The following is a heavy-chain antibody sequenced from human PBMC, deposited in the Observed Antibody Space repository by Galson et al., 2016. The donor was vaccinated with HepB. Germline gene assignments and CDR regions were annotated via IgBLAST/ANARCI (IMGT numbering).Heavy chain of an antibody. CDR1: GASVRNNDYY. Sequence: TLSLTCTVSGASVRNNDYYWTWIRQRPGKSLEWIGYIYYSGSTYYNRSLKSRVTISVDTSKNQFSLKLSSVTAADTAVYYCAYTYYYDSSGYSPFDNWGQGTLVTVSS. CDR2: IYYSGST. J-gene: IGHJ4*01. CDR3: AYTYYYDSSGYSPFDN. V-gene: IGHV4-31*03. D-gene: IGHD3-22*01.